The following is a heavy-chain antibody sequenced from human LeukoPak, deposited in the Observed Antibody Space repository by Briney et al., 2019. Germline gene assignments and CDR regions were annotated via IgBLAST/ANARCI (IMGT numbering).Heavy chain of an antibody. CDR3: AKDPGYYGSSGYYYFDY. D-gene: IGHD3-22*01. CDR2: IRYDGSNK. Sequence: GGSLRLSCAASGFTFSSYGMHWVRQAPGKGLEWVAFIRYDGSNKYYADSVKGRFTISRDNSKNTLYLQMNSLRAEDTAVYYCAKDPGYYGSSGYYYFDYWGQGTLVTVSS. CDR1: GFTFSSYG. V-gene: IGHV3-30*02. J-gene: IGHJ4*02.